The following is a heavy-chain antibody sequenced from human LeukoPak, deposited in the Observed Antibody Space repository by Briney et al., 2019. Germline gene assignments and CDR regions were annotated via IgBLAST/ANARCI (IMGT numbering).Heavy chain of an antibody. J-gene: IGHJ4*02. V-gene: IGHV3-23*01. CDR3: AKARFDWLLFGY. D-gene: IGHD3-9*01. Sequence: GGSLRLTCAASGFTFSSYAMSWVRQAPGKGLEWVSAISGSGGSTYYADSVKGRFTISRDNSKNTLYLQTNSLRAEDTAVYYCAKARFDWLLFGYWGQGTLVTVSS. CDR2: ISGSGGST. CDR1: GFTFSSYA.